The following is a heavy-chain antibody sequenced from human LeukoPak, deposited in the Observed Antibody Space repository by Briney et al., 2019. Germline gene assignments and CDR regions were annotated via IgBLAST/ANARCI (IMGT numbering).Heavy chain of an antibody. D-gene: IGHD3-22*01. CDR2: MYYSGST. CDR1: GGSISSYY. Sequence: SETLSLTCTVSGGSISSYYWSWIRQPPGKGLEWIGYMYYSGSTNYNPSLKSRVTISVDTSKNQFSLKLSSVTAADTAVYYCARDGYYYDSSGYWRYDAFDIWGQGTMVTVSS. V-gene: IGHV4-59*01. CDR3: ARDGYYYDSSGYWRYDAFDI. J-gene: IGHJ3*02.